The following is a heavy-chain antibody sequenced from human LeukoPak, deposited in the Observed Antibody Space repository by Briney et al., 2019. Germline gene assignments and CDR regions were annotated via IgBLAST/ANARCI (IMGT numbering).Heavy chain of an antibody. CDR2: IYTSGST. CDR1: GGSISSYY. D-gene: IGHD3-3*01. V-gene: IGHV4-4*07. Sequence: SETLSLTCTVSGGSISSYYWSWIRQPAGKGLEWIGRIYTSGSTNYNPSLKSRVTMSVDTSKNQFPLKLSSVTAADTAVYYCARDSGEKTYYDFWSGYYTEYWGQGTLVTVSS. J-gene: IGHJ4*02. CDR3: ARDSGEKTYYDFWSGYYTEY.